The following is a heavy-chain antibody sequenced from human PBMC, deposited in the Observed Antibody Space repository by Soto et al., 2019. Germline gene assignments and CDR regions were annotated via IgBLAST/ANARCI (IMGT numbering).Heavy chain of an antibody. CDR2: IYYSGST. D-gene: IGHD3-9*01. V-gene: IGHV4-59*11. Sequence: SETLSLTCTVSGGSISSHCWSWIRQPPGKGLEWIGCIYYSGSTNYNPSLKSRVTMSVDTSKNQFSLKLSSVTAADTAVYYCAREARDWLRSSYYYYMDVWGKGTTVTVSS. CDR3: AREARDWLRSSYYYYMDV. J-gene: IGHJ6*03. CDR1: GGSISSHC.